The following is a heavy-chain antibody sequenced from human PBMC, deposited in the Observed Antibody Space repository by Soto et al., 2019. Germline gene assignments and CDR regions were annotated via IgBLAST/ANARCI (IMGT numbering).Heavy chain of an antibody. Sequence: AGGSLRLSCAASGFTFSHGSHWVRQAPGKGLEWLAFIPYDGDNKDYADSVKGRFTISRDNSKNTLYLQMNSLRAEDTAVYYCAKGSQYYDSSGYPYYYYGMDVWGQGTTVTVSS. CDR1: GFTFSHG. J-gene: IGHJ6*02. D-gene: IGHD3-22*01. V-gene: IGHV3-30-3*01. CDR3: AKGSQYYDSSGYPYYYYGMDV. CDR2: IPYDGDNK.